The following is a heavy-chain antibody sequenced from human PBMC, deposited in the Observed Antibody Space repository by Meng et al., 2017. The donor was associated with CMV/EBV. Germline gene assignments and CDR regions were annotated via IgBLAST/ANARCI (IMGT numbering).Heavy chain of an antibody. CDR3: TTDGTVLRFLEWSDHDAFDI. J-gene: IGHJ3*02. CDR1: GFTLRNAW. CDR2: IKSKTNGGTT. D-gene: IGHD3-3*01. V-gene: IGHV3-15*01. Sequence: GESLMISRAASGFTLRNAWMSWVRQAPGKELEWVGRIKSKTNGGTTDYAAHVKGRLTISRDDSKNTLYLQMNSLKTEDTAVYYCTTDGTVLRFLEWSDHDAFDIWGQGTMVTVSS.